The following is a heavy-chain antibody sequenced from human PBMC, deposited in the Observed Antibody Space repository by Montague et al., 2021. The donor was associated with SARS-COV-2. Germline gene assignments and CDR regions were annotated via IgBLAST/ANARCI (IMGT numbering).Heavy chain of an antibody. CDR3: ARIVGDCSSDSCYAVR. V-gene: IGHV4-39*01. D-gene: IGHD2-2*01. CDR2: FYYTGYT. Sequence: SETLSLTCAVSGASTSSNSYYWGWIRQPPGKGLDWIGSFYYTGYTCYTSSLKSRVTISGDTSKNQFSLKLTSVTAADTAVYYCARIVGDCSSDSCYAVRWGQGTVVTVSS. CDR1: GASTSSNSYY. J-gene: IGHJ4*02.